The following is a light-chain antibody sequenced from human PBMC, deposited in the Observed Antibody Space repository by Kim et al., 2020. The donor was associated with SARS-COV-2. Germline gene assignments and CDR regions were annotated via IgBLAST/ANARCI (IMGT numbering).Light chain of an antibody. Sequence: SQGERRTLSGRESQSVSRTYVAWFQQKPGKAPRLLIYGVSSRATGIPDRCRGSGSGTDFTLTISRLEPEDFAVYYCQQYGSSPRTFGQGTKVDIK. CDR2: GVS. CDR3: QQYGSSPRT. J-gene: IGKJ1*01. CDR1: QSVSRTY. V-gene: IGKV3-20*01.